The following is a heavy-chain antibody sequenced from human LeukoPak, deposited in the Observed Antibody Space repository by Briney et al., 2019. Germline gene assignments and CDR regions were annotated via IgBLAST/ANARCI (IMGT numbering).Heavy chain of an antibody. CDR1: GYTFSSYG. V-gene: IGHV1-18*01. J-gene: IGHJ4*02. CDR2: ISAYNGNT. D-gene: IGHD6-19*01. CDR3: ARDLGIAVAGQCDY. Sequence: ASVKVSCKASGYTFSSYGIIWVRQAPGQGLEWMGWISAYNGNTNYAQNLQGRVTMTTDTSTSTAYMELRSLRSDDTAVYYCARDLGIAVAGQCDYWGQGTLVTVSS.